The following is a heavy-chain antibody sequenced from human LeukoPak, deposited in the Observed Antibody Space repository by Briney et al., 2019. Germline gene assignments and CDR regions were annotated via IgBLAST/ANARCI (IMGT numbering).Heavy chain of an antibody. CDR3: ARDAGIVVVPAAIITSSYKERSGWFDP. D-gene: IGHD2-2*02. V-gene: IGHV4-4*07. Sequence: SETLSLTCTVSGGSISSYYWSWIRQPAGKGLEWIGRIYTSGSTNYNPSLKSRVTMSVDTSKNQFSLKLSSVTAADTAVYYCARDAGIVVVPAAIITSSYKERSGWFDPWGQGTLVTVSS. CDR2: IYTSGST. CDR1: GGSISSYY. J-gene: IGHJ5*02.